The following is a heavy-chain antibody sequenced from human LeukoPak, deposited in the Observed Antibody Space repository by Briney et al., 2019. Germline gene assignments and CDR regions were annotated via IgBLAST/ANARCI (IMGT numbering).Heavy chain of an antibody. Sequence: PSETLSLTCTVSGGSISSGDYYWSWIRQPPGKGLEWIAYMYYSGSTYYDPSLKSRVTMSADTSKNQLSLKLSSVTAADTAVYYCARPYYYDSRIDPWGQGILVTVSS. D-gene: IGHD3-22*01. J-gene: IGHJ5*02. V-gene: IGHV4-30-4*01. CDR3: ARPYYYDSRIDP. CDR1: GGSISSGDYY. CDR2: MYYSGST.